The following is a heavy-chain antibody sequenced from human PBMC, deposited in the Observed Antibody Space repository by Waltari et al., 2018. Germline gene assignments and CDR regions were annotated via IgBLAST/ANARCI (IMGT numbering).Heavy chain of an antibody. J-gene: IGHJ3*02. CDR3: ARGLVVVVPAAMSDAFDI. D-gene: IGHD2-2*01. V-gene: IGHV4-4*07. CDR1: GGSISSYY. CDR2: IYTSGST. Sequence: QVQLQESGPGLVKPSETLSLTCTVSGGSISSYYWSWIRQPAGKGLEWIGRIYTSGSTNDNPSLKSRVTMSVDTSKNQFSLKLSSVTAADTAVYYCARGLVVVVPAAMSDAFDIWGQGTMVTVSS.